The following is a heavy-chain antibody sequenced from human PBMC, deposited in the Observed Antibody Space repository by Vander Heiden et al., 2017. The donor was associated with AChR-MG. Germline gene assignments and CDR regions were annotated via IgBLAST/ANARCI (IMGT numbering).Heavy chain of an antibody. J-gene: IGHJ5*02. CDR2: INHSGST. CDR1: GGSFSGYY. D-gene: IGHD2-2*02. V-gene: IGHV4-34*01. CDR3: ARRGEVPAAIGFGNWFDP. Sequence: QVQLQQWGAGLLKPSETLSLTCAVYGGSFSGYYWSWIRQPPGKGLEWIGEINHSGSTNYNPSLKSRVTISVDTSKNQFSLKLSSVTAADTAVYYCARRGEVPAAIGFGNWFDPWGQGTLVTVSS.